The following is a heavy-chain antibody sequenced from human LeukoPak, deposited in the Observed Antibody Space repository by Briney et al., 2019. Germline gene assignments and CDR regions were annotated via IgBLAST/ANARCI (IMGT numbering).Heavy chain of an antibody. Sequence: GRSLRLSCAASGFTFSSYGMHWVRQAPGKGLEWVAVIPYDGSNKYYADSVKGRFTISRDNSKNTLYLQMNSLRAEDTAVYYCAKDCARGGYFDWLFYYGAQETLVTVPS. CDR3: AKDCARGGYFDWLFYY. V-gene: IGHV3-30*18. D-gene: IGHD3-9*01. CDR1: GFTFSSYG. J-gene: IGHJ4*02. CDR2: IPYDGSNK.